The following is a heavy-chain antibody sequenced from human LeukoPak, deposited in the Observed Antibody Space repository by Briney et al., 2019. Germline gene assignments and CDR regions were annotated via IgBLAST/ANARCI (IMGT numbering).Heavy chain of an antibody. CDR1: GFTFGSYS. J-gene: IGHJ4*02. D-gene: IGHD6-13*01. CDR3: ARDRALGAAADIDY. CDR2: ISSSSSYI. Sequence: GGSLRLSCAASGFTFGSYSMNWVRQAPGKGLEWVSSISSSSSYIYYADSVKGRFTISRDNAKNSLYLQMNSLRAEDTAVYYCARDRALGAAADIDYWGQGTLVTVSS. V-gene: IGHV3-21*01.